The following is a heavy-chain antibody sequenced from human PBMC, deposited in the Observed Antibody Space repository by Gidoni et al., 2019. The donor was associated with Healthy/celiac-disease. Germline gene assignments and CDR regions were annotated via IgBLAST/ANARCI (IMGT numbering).Heavy chain of an antibody. J-gene: IGHJ4*02. CDR1: GFPFDDYT. Sequence: EVQLVESGGVVVQPGGSLRLSCAASGFPFDDYTMPWVRQAPGKGLEWVSLISWDGGSTYYADSVKGRFTISRDNSKNSLYLQMSSLRTEDTALDYCARGRSGTYYDSSGYYPHFDYWGQGTLVTVSS. D-gene: IGHD3-22*01. V-gene: IGHV3-43*01. CDR2: ISWDGGST. CDR3: ARGRSGTYYDSSGYYPHFDY.